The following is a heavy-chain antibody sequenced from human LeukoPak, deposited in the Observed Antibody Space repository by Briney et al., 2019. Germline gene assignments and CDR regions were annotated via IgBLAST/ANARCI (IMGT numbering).Heavy chain of an antibody. D-gene: IGHD5-18*01. V-gene: IGHV4-59*01. CDR3: ARGYSYGYVWFDP. Sequence: SETLSLTCTVSGGSISSYYWSWLRQPPGKGLGWIVYNYYSGSTNYNPSLKSRVTISVDTSKNQVSLKLSAVTAADTAGYYCARGYSYGYVWFDPWGQRTLVTVSS. CDR2: NYYSGST. J-gene: IGHJ5*02. CDR1: GGSISSYY.